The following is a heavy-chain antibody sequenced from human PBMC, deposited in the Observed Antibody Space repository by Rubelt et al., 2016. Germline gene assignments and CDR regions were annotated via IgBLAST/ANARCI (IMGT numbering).Heavy chain of an antibody. CDR2: IHHSGST. CDR3: ARAPLYCSGGSCYAYYFDY. CDR1: GGSISSYY. J-gene: IGHJ4*02. D-gene: IGHD2-15*01. V-gene: IGHV4-59*12. Sequence: QVQLQESGPGLVKPSETLSLTCTVSGGSISSYYWSWIRQPPGKGLEWIGEIHHSGSTNYNSSLKRWVTNQGDTSKNQVARKRSSVTAADTGVYYCARAPLYCSGGSCYAYYFDYWGQGTLVTVSS.